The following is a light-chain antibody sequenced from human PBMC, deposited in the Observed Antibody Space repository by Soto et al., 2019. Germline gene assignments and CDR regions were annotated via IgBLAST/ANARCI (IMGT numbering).Light chain of an antibody. CDR2: DAS. CDR1: QSVSSY. V-gene: IGKV3-11*01. Sequence: EIVLTQSPATLSLSPGERATLSCRASQSVSSYLAWYQHKPGQAPRLLIYDASNRATGIPARFSGSGSGTDFTLTISSLEPEDFAMYYCQQRSNWPPVTFGGGTKVEIK. CDR3: QQRSNWPPVT. J-gene: IGKJ4*01.